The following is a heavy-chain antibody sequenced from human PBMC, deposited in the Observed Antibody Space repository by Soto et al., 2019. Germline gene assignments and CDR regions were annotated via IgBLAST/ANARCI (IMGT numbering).Heavy chain of an antibody. V-gene: IGHV4-61*01. CDR3: ARGPVVTPFVDY. J-gene: IGHJ4*02. Sequence: PSETLSLTCTVSGGSVTSGNYYWSWIRQPPGKGLEWIGHIYYSGSTNYNPSLKSRVTISVDASKNQFSLKLSSVTAADTAIYYCARGPVVTPFVDYWGQGTLVTVS. D-gene: IGHD2-21*02. CDR2: IYYSGST. CDR1: GGSVTSGNYY.